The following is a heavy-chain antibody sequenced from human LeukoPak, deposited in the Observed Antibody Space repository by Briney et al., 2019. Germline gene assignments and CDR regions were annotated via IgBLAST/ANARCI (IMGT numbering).Heavy chain of an antibody. CDR2: INWNGGST. Sequence: GGSLTLSCAAAGSTSDAYGMSWVRQAPKEVLEWVSGINWNGGSTGYADSVRGRFTISRDNAKNSLYLQMNSLRAEDTALYYCARGDSRGWYFDQWGQGILVTVSS. CDR1: GSTSDAYG. D-gene: IGHD6-19*01. CDR3: ARGDSRGWYFDQ. J-gene: IGHJ4*02. V-gene: IGHV3-20*04.